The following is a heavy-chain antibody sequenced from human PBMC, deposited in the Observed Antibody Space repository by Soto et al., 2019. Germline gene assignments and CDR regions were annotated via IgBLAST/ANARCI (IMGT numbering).Heavy chain of an antibody. CDR3: ADALGTTLRDY. D-gene: IGHD1-7*01. J-gene: IGHJ4*02. CDR1: GYTFSSYG. CDR2: ISVYIGNT. Sequence: QVQLVQSGAEVKTPGASVKVSCKASGYTFSSYGISWVRQAPGQGLEWVGWISVYIGNTNYAQKLQDRVTMTTDTSTSTVYMELRSLRSDDTAVYYCADALGTTLRDYWGQGTLVTVSS. V-gene: IGHV1-18*01.